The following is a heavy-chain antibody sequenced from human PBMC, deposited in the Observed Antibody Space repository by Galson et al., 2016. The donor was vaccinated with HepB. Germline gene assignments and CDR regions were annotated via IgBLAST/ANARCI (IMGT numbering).Heavy chain of an antibody. CDR1: GFTFSSYS. Sequence: SLRLSCAASGFTFSSYSMNWVRQAPGKGLEWVSYITSSGSTIHYADSVKGRFTMSRDNAKNSLYLQMDSLRAEDTAVYYCARAQGWELPNYWGQGTLVTVSS. CDR2: ITSSGSTI. V-gene: IGHV3-48*04. D-gene: IGHD1-26*01. J-gene: IGHJ4*02. CDR3: ARAQGWELPNY.